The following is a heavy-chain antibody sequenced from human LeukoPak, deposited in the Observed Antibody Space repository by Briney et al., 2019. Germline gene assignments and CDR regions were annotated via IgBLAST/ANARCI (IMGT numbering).Heavy chain of an antibody. CDR3: ARVIAAGLYYFDY. D-gene: IGHD6-6*01. CDR2: IYSGGST. CDR1: GVTVSSNY. Sequence: PGGSLRLSCAASGVTVSSNYMSWVRQAPGKGLEWVSVIYSGGSTYYSDSVKGRFTISRHKSKNTLYLQMNSLRAEDTAVYYCARVIAAGLYYFDYWGQGTLVTVSS. V-gene: IGHV3-53*04. J-gene: IGHJ4*02.